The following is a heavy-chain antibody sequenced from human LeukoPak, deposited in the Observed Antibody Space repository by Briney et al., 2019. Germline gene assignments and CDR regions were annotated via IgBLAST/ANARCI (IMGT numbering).Heavy chain of an antibody. D-gene: IGHD3-10*01. CDR1: GYTFTTYG. CDR2: ISAYNGDT. CDR3: ARDGFMGRGVENWFDP. V-gene: IGHV1-18*01. J-gene: IGHJ5*02. Sequence: ASVKVSCRASGYTFTTYGVSWVRQAPGQGLEWMGWISAYNGDTNYAQKFQGRVTMTTDTSTSTAYMELRSLRSDDTAVYYCARDGFMGRGVENWFDPWGQGTQVTVCS.